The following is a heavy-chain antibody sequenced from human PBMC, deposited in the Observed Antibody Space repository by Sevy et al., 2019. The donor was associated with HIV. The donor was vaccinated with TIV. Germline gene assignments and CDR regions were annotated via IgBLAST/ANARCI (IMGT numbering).Heavy chain of an antibody. D-gene: IGHD1-7*01. CDR3: ARGENWNYAEY. J-gene: IGHJ4*02. CDR2: ISGLSNYI. CDR1: GFTFNSYS. V-gene: IGHV3-21*01. Sequence: GGSLRLSCTASGFTFNSYSINWVRQAPGKGLEWVSYISGLSNYIYYPDSLKGRFTISRDNAKDSVYLQMNSLRVEDTAVYYCARGENWNYAEYWGQGILVTVSS.